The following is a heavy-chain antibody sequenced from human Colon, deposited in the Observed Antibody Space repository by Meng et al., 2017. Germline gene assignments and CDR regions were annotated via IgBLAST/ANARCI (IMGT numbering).Heavy chain of an antibody. J-gene: IGHJ2*01. CDR1: GYSISSAYY. D-gene: IGHD3-22*01. CDR3: ARADSSGSYTTGWYFDL. V-gene: IGHV4-38-2*01. Sequence: SETLSLTCAVSGYSISSAYYWDWIRQPPGKGLEWIGSIYHSGSTYYNPSLKSRVTILVDTSKNQFSLKLSSVTAADTAVYYCARADSSGSYTTGWYFDLWGHGTLVTVSS. CDR2: IYHSGST.